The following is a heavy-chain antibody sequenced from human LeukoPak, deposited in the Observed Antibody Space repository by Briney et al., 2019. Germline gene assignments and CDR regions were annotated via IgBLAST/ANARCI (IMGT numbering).Heavy chain of an antibody. D-gene: IGHD3-16*02. CDR1: GYTFTGYY. V-gene: IGHV1-2*04. CDR3: ARGSRLGITFGGVIFLPDYYFDY. CDR2: INPNSGGT. Sequence: ASVKVSCKASGYTFTGYYMHWVRQAPGQGLEWMGWINPNSGGTNYAQKFQGWVTMTRDTSISTAYTELSRLRSDDTAVYYCARGSRLGITFGGVIFLPDYYFDYWGQGTLVTVSS. J-gene: IGHJ4*02.